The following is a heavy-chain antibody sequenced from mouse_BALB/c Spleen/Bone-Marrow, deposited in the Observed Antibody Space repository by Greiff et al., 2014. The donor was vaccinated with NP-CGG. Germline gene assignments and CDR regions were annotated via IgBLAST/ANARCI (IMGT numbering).Heavy chain of an antibody. Sequence: VQLKESGGGLVQPGGSRKLSCAASGFTFSSFGMHWVRQAPEKGLEWVAHISSGSSTIYYADTVMGRFTISRDNPKNTLFLQITSLRSEDTAMYYCARSGSSSGYFDYWGQGTTLTVSS. V-gene: IGHV5-17*02. J-gene: IGHJ2*01. D-gene: IGHD1-1*01. CDR1: GFTFSSFG. CDR3: ARSGSSSGYFDY. CDR2: ISSGSSTI.